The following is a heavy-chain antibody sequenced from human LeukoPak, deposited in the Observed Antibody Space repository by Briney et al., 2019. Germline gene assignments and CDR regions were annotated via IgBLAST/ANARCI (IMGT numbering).Heavy chain of an antibody. D-gene: IGHD6-13*01. CDR3: ARPPGIAAAWFDP. J-gene: IGHJ5*02. Sequence: SETLSLTCTVSGGSISSSSYYWGWIRQPPGKGLEWIGSIYYSGSTYYNPSLKSRVTISVDTSKDQLSLKVNSVTAADTAVYYCARPPGIAAAWFDPWGQGILVTVSS. CDR2: IYYSGST. CDR1: GGSISSSSYY. V-gene: IGHV4-39*01.